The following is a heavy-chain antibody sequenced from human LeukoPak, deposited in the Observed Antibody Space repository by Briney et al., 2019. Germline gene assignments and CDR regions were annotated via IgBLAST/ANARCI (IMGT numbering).Heavy chain of an antibody. Sequence: GGSLTLSCAASGFTFSNAWMRWVRQAPGKGLEWVSRIKSKTDGGTTDYAAPVKGRFTISRDDSKSTLYLQMNSLKTEDTAVYCCTGYGSGSYDDYWGQGTLVTVSS. CDR1: GFTFSNAW. D-gene: IGHD3-10*01. V-gene: IGHV3-15*01. CDR2: IKSKTDGGTT. J-gene: IGHJ4*02. CDR3: TGYGSGSYDDY.